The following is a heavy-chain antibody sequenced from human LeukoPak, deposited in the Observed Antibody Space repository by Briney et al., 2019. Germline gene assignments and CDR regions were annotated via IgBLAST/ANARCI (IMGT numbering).Heavy chain of an antibody. J-gene: IGHJ3*02. V-gene: IGHV4-59*01. D-gene: IGHD1-14*01. CDR3: ARDRDSFNQAAYDI. Sequence: SETLSLNCIVSGDSMSSYYWSWIRQPPGKGLEWIGYVYYRGATNYNPSLKSRATISVDTSRNQFSLILNSVTAADTAVYYCARDRDSFNQAAYDIWGQGTMISVSS. CDR1: GDSMSSYY. CDR2: VYYRGAT.